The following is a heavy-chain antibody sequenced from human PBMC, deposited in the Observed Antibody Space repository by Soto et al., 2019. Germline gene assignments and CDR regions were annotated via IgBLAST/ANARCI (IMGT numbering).Heavy chain of an antibody. V-gene: IGHV3-30*03. Sequence: GGSLRLSCAASGFTFSSYGMHWVRQAPGKGLEWVAVISYDGSNKYYADPVKGRFTISRDNSKNTLYLQMNSLRAEDTAVYYCARELSGNYFTFDLWGQGTMVTVSS. J-gene: IGHJ3*01. CDR2: ISYDGSNK. CDR1: GFTFSSYG. CDR3: ARELSGNYFTFDL. D-gene: IGHD1-26*01.